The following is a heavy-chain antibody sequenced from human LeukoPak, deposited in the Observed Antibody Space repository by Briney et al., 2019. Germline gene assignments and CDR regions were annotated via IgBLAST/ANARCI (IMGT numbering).Heavy chain of an antibody. CDR2: ISYDGSNK. Sequence: GGSLRLSCAASGFTFSSYAMHWVRQAPGKGLEWVAVISYDGSNKYYADSVKGRFTISRDNSKNTLYPQMNSLRAEDTAVYYCARARVPTVVTSRIDYWGQGTLVTVSS. CDR3: ARARVPTVVTSRIDY. D-gene: IGHD4-23*01. V-gene: IGHV3-30-3*01. J-gene: IGHJ4*02. CDR1: GFTFSSYA.